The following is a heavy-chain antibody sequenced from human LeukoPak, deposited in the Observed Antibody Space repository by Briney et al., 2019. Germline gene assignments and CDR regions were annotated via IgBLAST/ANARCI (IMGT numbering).Heavy chain of an antibody. J-gene: IGHJ4*02. Sequence: TPSETLSLTCAVYGGSFSGYYWSWIRQPPGKGLEWIGEINHSGSTNYNPSLKSRVTISVDTSKNQFSLKLSSVTAADTAVYYCARHPRGIAVAGMPDYWGQGTLVTVSS. CDR2: INHSGST. CDR3: ARHPRGIAVAGMPDY. V-gene: IGHV4-34*01. D-gene: IGHD6-19*01. CDR1: GGSFSGYY.